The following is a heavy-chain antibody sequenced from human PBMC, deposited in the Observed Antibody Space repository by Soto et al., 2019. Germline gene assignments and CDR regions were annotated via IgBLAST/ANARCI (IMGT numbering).Heavy chain of an antibody. CDR3: ARGPRGGYSGYDSRLQVDY. CDR1: GGSISSSTNYY. CDR2: IYYSGTT. V-gene: IGHV4-39*01. Sequence: PSETLSLTCAVSGGSISSSTNYYWAWIRQPPEKGLEWIGSIYYSGTTYYNASLQSRVTMSVDTSRNQFSLRLSAVTAADTAVYYCARGPRGGYSGYDSRLQVDYWGQGTLVTVSS. J-gene: IGHJ4*02. D-gene: IGHD5-12*01.